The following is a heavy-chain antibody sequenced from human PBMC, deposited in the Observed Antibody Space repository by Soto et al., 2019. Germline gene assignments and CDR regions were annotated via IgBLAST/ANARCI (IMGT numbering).Heavy chain of an antibody. V-gene: IGHV3-66*01. CDR3: ARDSGYYDSSGYYTEWYFDL. J-gene: IGHJ2*01. CDR2: IYSGGST. D-gene: IGHD3-22*01. CDR1: GFTVSSNY. Sequence: EVQLVESGGGLVQPGGSLRLSCAASGFTVSSNYMSWVRQAPGKGLEWVSVIYSGGSTYYADSVKGRFTISRDNSKNTLYLQMNSLRAEDTAVYYCARDSGYYDSSGYYTEWYFDLWGRGTLVTVSS.